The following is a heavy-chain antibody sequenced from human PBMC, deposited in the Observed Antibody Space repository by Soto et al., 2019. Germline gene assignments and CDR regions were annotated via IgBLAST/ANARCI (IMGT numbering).Heavy chain of an antibody. J-gene: IGHJ4*01. Sequence: WILQKTGKGLEWVSYISSSSSTIYYADSVKGRFTISRDNAKNTLYLQMNSLRDGDQAVYYCAGDSGYSHGVMAYLGHGTLVTGFS. V-gene: IGHV3-48*02. CDR3: AGDSGYSHGVMAY. D-gene: IGHD5-18*01. CDR2: ISSSSSTI.